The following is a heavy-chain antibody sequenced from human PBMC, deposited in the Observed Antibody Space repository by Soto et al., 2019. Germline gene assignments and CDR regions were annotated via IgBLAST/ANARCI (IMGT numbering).Heavy chain of an antibody. CDR1: GGSTSSYNY. CDR2: IYYSGNT. J-gene: IGHJ4*02. Sequence: QVQLQESGPGLVKPSQTLSLTCTVSGGSTSSYNYWSWIRQPPGKGLEWIGHIYYSGNTDYNPSLKSRLAISIDTSKNQFSLKLSSVTAADTAVYFCAREGGESSDGLYYFDSWGQGSLVTVSS. CDR3: AREGGESSDGLYYFDS. V-gene: IGHV4-30-4*01. D-gene: IGHD3-16*01.